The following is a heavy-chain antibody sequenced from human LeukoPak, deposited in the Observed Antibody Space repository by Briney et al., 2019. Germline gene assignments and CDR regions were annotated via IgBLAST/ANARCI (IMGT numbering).Heavy chain of an antibody. D-gene: IGHD2-21*02. CDR2: ISGSGVST. CDR1: GFTFNNYA. V-gene: IGHV3-23*01. J-gene: IGHJ4*02. Sequence: PGGSLRLSCAASGFTFNNYAMSWVRQAPGKGLEWVSAISGSGVSTYYADSVKGRFTISRDNSKNTLYLQMSSLRAEDTAVYYCARRLVITAIFDYWGRGTLVTVSS. CDR3: ARRLVITAIFDY.